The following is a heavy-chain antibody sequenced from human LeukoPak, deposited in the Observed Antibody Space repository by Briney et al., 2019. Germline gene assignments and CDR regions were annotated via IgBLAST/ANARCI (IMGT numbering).Heavy chain of an antibody. CDR2: IYYSGST. J-gene: IGHJ4*02. V-gene: IGHV4-59*01. D-gene: IGHD3-22*01. CDR3: ARVTGYMIEDYFDY. CDR1: GGSISSYY. Sequence: SETLSLTCTVSGGSISSYYWSWIRQPPGKGLEWIGYIYYSGSTNYNPSLKSRVTISVETSKNQFSLKLSSVTAADTAVYYCARVTGYMIEDYFDYWGQGTLVTVPS.